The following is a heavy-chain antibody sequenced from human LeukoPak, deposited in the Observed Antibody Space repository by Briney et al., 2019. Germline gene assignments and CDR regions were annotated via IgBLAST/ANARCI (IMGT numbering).Heavy chain of an antibody. J-gene: IGHJ4*02. Sequence: ASVKVSCKASGYTFTDYYIHWVRQAPGQGLEWMGWINPNSGDTKNSQNFQDRVTMTRDTSINTAYMEMSSFRSEDTAVYYCVREGKYSSGWYEPVDSWGQGTLVTVSS. D-gene: IGHD6-19*01. CDR2: INPNSGDT. CDR1: GYTFTDYY. CDR3: VREGKYSSGWYEPVDS. V-gene: IGHV1-2*02.